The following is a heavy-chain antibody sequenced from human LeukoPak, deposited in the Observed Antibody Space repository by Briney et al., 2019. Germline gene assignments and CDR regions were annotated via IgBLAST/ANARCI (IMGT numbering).Heavy chain of an antibody. CDR1: GGSIGSRSFY. Sequence: PSETLSLTCNVSGGSIGSRSFYWGWIRQPPGKGLEFIGSIDHSGSTNYNSSLKSRVTISADTSRSQFSLKLRSVTAADTAVYYCARRTSGGYSGYIDRWGQGTLVSVSS. CDR3: ARRTSGGYSGYIDR. V-gene: IGHV4-39*01. CDR2: IDHSGST. J-gene: IGHJ5*02. D-gene: IGHD5-12*01.